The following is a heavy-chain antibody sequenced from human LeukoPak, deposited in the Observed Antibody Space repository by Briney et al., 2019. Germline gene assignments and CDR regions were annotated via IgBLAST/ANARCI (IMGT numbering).Heavy chain of an antibody. D-gene: IGHD6-19*01. CDR3: ARDSKTVAGTTYGMDV. Sequence: ASVKVSCKASGYTFTSYAMHWVRQAPGQRLEWMGWINAGNGNTKYSQKFQGRVTITRDTSASTAYMELSSLRSEDTAVYYCARDSKTVAGTTYGMDVWGQGTTVIVSS. CDR1: GYTFTSYA. CDR2: INAGNGNT. V-gene: IGHV1-3*01. J-gene: IGHJ6*02.